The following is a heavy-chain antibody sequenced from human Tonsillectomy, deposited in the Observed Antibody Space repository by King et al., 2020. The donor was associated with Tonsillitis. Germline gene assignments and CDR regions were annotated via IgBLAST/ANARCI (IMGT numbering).Heavy chain of an antibody. CDR3: AKALYCGGDCS. V-gene: IGHV3-23*04. J-gene: IGHJ5*02. CDR2: ISASGGNT. Sequence: VQLVESGGGLVQPGGSLRLSCAASGFTFSNYGMTWVRQALGRGLEWVSIISASGGNTHYANSVKGRLTISRDNSKNTRHLQMNSLRAEDTAIYYWAKALYCGGDCSWGQGTLVTVSS. D-gene: IGHD2-21*02. CDR1: GFTFSNYG.